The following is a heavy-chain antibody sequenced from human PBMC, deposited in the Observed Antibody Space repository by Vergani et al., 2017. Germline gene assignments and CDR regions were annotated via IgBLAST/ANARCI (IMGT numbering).Heavy chain of an antibody. CDR2: ISAYNGNT. CDR3: ARAKGSSGWSYYYYYYYMDV. V-gene: IGHV1-18*01. J-gene: IGHJ6*03. D-gene: IGHD6-19*01. CDR1: GYTFTSYG. Sequence: QVQLVQSGAELKKPGASVKVSCKASGYTFTSYGISWVRQAPGQGLEWMGWISAYNGNTNYAQKLQGRVTMTTDTSTSTAYMELRSLRSDDTAVYYCARAKGSSGWSYYYYYYYMDVWGKGTTVTVSS.